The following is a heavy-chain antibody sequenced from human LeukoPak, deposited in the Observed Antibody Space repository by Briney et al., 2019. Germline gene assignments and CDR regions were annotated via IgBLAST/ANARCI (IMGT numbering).Heavy chain of an antibody. CDR2: VFYSGST. CDR3: ARDAVTYDAFDI. J-gene: IGHJ3*02. V-gene: IGHV4-59*01. CDR1: GGSITNYY. D-gene: IGHD2-21*02. Sequence: SETLSLTCTVSGGSITNYYWNWIRQPPGKGLEWIGYVFYSGSTNYNPSPKSRVTISVDTSKNQFSLKVTSVTAADTALYYCARDAVTYDAFDIWGQGTMVTVSS.